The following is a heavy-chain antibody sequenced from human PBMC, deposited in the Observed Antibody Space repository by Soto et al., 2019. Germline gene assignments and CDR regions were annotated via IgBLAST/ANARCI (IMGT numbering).Heavy chain of an antibody. J-gene: IGHJ6*03. V-gene: IGHV3-9*01. D-gene: IGHD2-21*02. Sequence: EVQLVESGGGLVQPGRSLILSCAASGFTFEDYAMHWVRQATGKGLEWVSGISWNSGSIGYADSVKGRFTISRDNAKNFLYLEMNSLRAEDTALYYCAKVSGDPLNYYLDCMDVWVKGTTVTVSS. CDR1: GFTFEDYA. CDR3: AKVSGDPLNYYLDCMDV. CDR2: ISWNSGSI.